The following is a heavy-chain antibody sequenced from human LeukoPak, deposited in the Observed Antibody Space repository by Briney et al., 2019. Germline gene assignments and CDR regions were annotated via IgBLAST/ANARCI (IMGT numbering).Heavy chain of an antibody. J-gene: IGHJ3*02. CDR3: PKEGDYYGSGSYRDGFDI. Sequence: GGSLRLSCAASGFTFSSYAMSWVRQAPGKGLEWVSAISGSGGSTYYADSVKGRFTISRDSFKNTLYLQMNSLRPEDTAVYYCPKEGDYYGSGSYRDGFDIWGQGTRATVSS. CDR2: ISGSGGST. CDR1: GFTFSSYA. V-gene: IGHV3-23*01. D-gene: IGHD3-10*01.